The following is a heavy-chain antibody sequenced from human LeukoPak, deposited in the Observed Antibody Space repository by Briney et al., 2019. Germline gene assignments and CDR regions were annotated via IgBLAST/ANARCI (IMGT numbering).Heavy chain of an antibody. V-gene: IGHV1-2*06. CDR2: INPNSGGT. CDR3: ARHGDWESSYFDY. CDR1: GYSFTGYY. J-gene: IGHJ4*02. Sequence: GASVKVSCKASGYSFTGYYIHWVRQAPGQGLEWMGRINPNSGGTNYAQKFQGRVTMTRDTSISTAYMEVSRLRSDDTAVYYCARHGDWESSYFDYWGQGTLVTVSS. D-gene: IGHD4-17*01.